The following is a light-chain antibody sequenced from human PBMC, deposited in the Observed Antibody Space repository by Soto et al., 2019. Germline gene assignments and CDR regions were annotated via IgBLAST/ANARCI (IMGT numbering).Light chain of an antibody. Sequence: EVVMTQSPATLSVSPGERATLSCRASQSVTGNLAWYQQKPGQAPRLLIYGASTRATGIPARFSGSGSGTEFTLTISSLQSEDFAVYYCEQYHDWPPVTFGQGTRLEIK. CDR1: QSVTGN. CDR2: GAS. V-gene: IGKV3-15*01. CDR3: EQYHDWPPVT. J-gene: IGKJ5*01.